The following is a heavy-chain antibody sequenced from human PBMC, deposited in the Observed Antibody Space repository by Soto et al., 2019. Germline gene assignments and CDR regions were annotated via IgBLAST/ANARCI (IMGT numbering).Heavy chain of an antibody. CDR1: GFTFSSYS. J-gene: IGHJ6*02. CDR2: ISSSSSYI. D-gene: IGHD5-18*01. Sequence: GGSLRLSCAASGFTFSSYSMNWVRQAPGEGLEWVSSISSSSSYIYYADSVKGRFTISRDNAKNSLYLQMNSLRAEDTAVYYCARDVDTAMWEYYYYYGMDVWGQGTTVTVSS. CDR3: ARDVDTAMWEYYYYYGMDV. V-gene: IGHV3-21*01.